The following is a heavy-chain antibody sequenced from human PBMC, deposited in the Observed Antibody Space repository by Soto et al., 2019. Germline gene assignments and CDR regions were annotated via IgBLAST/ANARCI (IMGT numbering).Heavy chain of an antibody. CDR3: ARRAQLTDGRAFDI. D-gene: IGHD1-1*01. Sequence: EVQLVQSGAEMKKPGESLKISCKGSGYSFTSYWIAWLRQMPGKGLEWMGIFYPGDSDTTYSPSFQGQVAISADKSISTAYLQWSSLTASDSAMYYCARRAQLTDGRAFDIWGQGTLVTVSS. CDR2: FYPGDSDT. CDR1: GYSFTSYW. V-gene: IGHV5-51*01. J-gene: IGHJ3*02.